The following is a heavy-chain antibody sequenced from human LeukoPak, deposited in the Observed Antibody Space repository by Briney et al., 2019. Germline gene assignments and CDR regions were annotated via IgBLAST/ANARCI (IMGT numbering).Heavy chain of an antibody. D-gene: IGHD6-19*01. Sequence: SETLSLTCEVSNGSIGTFHWNWIRQPPGKGLEWVGQIYYSGGTNYNPSLKGRVSISIDTSKNLFSLKLNSVTAADTAVYYCAAESERWLVRSWGQGTLVTVSS. V-gene: IGHV4-59*03. J-gene: IGHJ4*02. CDR2: IYYSGGT. CDR3: AAESERWLVRS. CDR1: NGSIGTFH.